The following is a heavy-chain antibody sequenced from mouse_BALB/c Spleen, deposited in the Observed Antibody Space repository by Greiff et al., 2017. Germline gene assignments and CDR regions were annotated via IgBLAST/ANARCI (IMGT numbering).Heavy chain of an antibody. D-gene: IGHD2-3*01. J-gene: IGHJ3*01. CDR3: ARGAIYDCYYVGFAY. CDR1: GYNFTSYW. Sequence: QVQLQQPGAELVKPGTSVKLSCKASGYNFTSYWLNWVKLRPGQGLEWIGDIYPGSGSTNYNEKFKSKATLTVDTSSSTAYMQLSSLASEDSALYYCARGAIYDCYYVGFAYWGEGTLVTVSA. V-gene: IGHV1-55*01. CDR2: IYPGSGST.